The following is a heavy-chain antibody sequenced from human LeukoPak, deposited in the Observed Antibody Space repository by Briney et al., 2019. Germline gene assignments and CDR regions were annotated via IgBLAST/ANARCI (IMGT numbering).Heavy chain of an antibody. J-gene: IGHJ6*02. CDR2: IYYSGST. D-gene: IGHD3-10*01. V-gene: IGHV4-59*01. Sequence: SETLSLTCTVSGGSISSYYWSWIRQPPGKGLEWIGYIYYSGSTNYNPSLKSRATISVDTSKNQFSLKLSSVTAADTAVYYCAREYAYGSGSYGMDVWGQGTTVTVSS. CDR1: GGSISSYY. CDR3: AREYAYGSGSYGMDV.